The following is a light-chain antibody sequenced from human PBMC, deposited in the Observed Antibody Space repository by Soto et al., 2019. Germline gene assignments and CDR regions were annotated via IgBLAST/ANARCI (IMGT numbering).Light chain of an antibody. Sequence: DIQMPQSPSSLSASVGDSFTITCQASQNINNYLNWYQQKPGRAPKLLIYDASNLEAGVPSRFRGSGSGTDFTFTISRLQPEDIATYDCQQYENLPTVGQGTRREIK. CDR2: DAS. CDR3: QQYENLPT. V-gene: IGKV1-33*01. J-gene: IGKJ5*01. CDR1: QNINNY.